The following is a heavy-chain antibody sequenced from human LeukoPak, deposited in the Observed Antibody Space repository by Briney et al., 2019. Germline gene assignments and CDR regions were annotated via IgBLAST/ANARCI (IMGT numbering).Heavy chain of an antibody. Sequence: GGSLRLSCAASGFTFRSYAMNWVRQAPGKGLEWVPGVSGSGGSTDYADSVKGRFTISRDNSKNTLYLQMNSLRAEDTAVYHCAKESFIPYGYDSSGYVDYWGQGTLVTVSS. D-gene: IGHD3-22*01. CDR2: VSGSGGST. J-gene: IGHJ4*02. V-gene: IGHV3-23*01. CDR3: AKESFIPYGYDSSGYVDY. CDR1: GFTFRSYA.